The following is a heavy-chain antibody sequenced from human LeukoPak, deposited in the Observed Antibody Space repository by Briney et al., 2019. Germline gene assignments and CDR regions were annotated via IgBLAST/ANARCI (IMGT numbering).Heavy chain of an antibody. J-gene: IGHJ6*02. V-gene: IGHV4-59*01. D-gene: IGHD5-18*01. CDR1: GGSISGCY. Sequence: SETLSLTCIVSGGSISGCYLSWIRQSPGKGLEWIGYIYDSGSANYNPSLTSRVIMSVDTSKTQVSLKVRSVTAADTAVYYCARGWDTGYGFYGMDVWGQGTTVTVSS. CDR2: IYDSGSA. CDR3: ARGWDTGYGFYGMDV.